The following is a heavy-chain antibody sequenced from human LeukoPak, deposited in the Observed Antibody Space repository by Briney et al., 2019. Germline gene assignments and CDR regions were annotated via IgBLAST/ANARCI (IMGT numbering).Heavy chain of an antibody. CDR1: GFTFSSYE. CDR2: ISRSGSAI. D-gene: IGHD5-18*01. V-gene: IGHV3-48*03. Sequence: GGSLRLSCTASGFTFSSYEMNWVRQAPGKGLEWVSYISRSGSAIYYADSVKGRFTIPRDNAKNSLYLQMNSLRAEDTAVYYCARDGYSYGLFDNWGQGTLVTVSS. CDR3: ARDGYSYGLFDN. J-gene: IGHJ4*02.